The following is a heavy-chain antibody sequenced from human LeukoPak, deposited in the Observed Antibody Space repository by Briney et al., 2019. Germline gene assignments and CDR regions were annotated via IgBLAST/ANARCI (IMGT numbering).Heavy chain of an antibody. CDR2: INPNSGLT. CDR1: GYTFTGFY. V-gene: IGHV1-2*02. J-gene: IGHJ4*02. CDR3: ARVYQLPLDY. D-gene: IGHD2-2*01. Sequence: ASVKVSCKASGYTFTGFYMHWVRQAPGQGPEWMGLINPNSGLTDYAQKFQGRVTMTRDTSISTAYMELSRLRSDDTAVYYCARVYQLPLDYWGQGTLVTVSS.